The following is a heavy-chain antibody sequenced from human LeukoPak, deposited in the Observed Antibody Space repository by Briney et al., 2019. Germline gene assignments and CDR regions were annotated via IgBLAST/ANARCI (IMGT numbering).Heavy chain of an antibody. J-gene: IGHJ5*02. CDR3: ARGFLYNSGSFNWFDP. CDR1: GGSFSGYY. D-gene: IGHD3-10*01. V-gene: IGHV4-34*01. CDR2: INHSGST. Sequence: PSDTLSLTCAVYGGSFSGYYWTWIRQPPGKGLEWIGEINHSGSTNYNPSLKSRVTISIDTSKNQFSLKLSSVTAADTAVYYCARGFLYNSGSFNWFDPWGQGTLVTVSS.